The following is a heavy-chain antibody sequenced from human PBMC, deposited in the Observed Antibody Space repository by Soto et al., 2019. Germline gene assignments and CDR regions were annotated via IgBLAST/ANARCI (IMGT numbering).Heavy chain of an antibody. V-gene: IGHV3-53*02. J-gene: IGHJ6*02. CDR3: ARDRSKFIYNYPYLYAMDA. D-gene: IGHD2-2*02. Sequence: EVQLVGTGGGLIQPGGSLRLSCTVSGFIVTKSYINWVRQAPGKGLEWVSVLYSSCTTYYADAVRGRFTVSRGDSKHTLFLHMNSMRAYDTAVYYCARDRSKFIYNYPYLYAMDAWGQATKVTVSS. CDR1: GFIVTKSY. CDR2: LYSSCTT.